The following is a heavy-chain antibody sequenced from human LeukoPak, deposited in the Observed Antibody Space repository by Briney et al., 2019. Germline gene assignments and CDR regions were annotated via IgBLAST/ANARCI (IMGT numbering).Heavy chain of an antibody. CDR1: GGTFSSYA. CDR2: IIPIFGTA. Sequence: VASVKVSCKASGGTFSSYAISWVRQAPGQGLEWMGGIIPIFGTANYAQKFQGRVTITADESTSTAYMELSSLRSEDTAVYYCARGSYCSSTSCYPFDYWGQGILVTVSS. V-gene: IGHV1-69*13. CDR3: ARGSYCSSTSCYPFDY. J-gene: IGHJ4*02. D-gene: IGHD2-2*01.